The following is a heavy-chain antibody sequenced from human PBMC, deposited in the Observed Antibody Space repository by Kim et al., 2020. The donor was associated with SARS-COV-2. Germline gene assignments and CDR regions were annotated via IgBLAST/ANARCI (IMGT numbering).Heavy chain of an antibody. CDR2: IREDASEK. D-gene: IGHD2-2*02. CDR1: GLTFSSYS. CDR3: ASGPIPGVVVLLYGMDV. J-gene: IGHJ6*02. Sequence: GGSLRLSCTVSGLTFSSYSMSWFRQALGKGLEWVATIREDASEKFYLDSVKGRFSISRDNAKNSLYLQMNSLRAEDTATYSCASGPIPGVVVLLYGMDVWGQGTTVTVSS. V-gene: IGHV3-7*01.